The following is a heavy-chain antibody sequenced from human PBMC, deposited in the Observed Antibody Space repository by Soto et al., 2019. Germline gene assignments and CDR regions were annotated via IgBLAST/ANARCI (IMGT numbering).Heavy chain of an antibody. J-gene: IGHJ3*02. CDR3: ARDHGYDILTGYLPNYDAFDI. V-gene: IGHV4-4*02. CDR1: GGSISSSNW. D-gene: IGHD3-9*01. Sequence: SETLSLTCAVSGGSISSSNWWSWVRQPPGKGLEWIGEIYYSGSTNYNPSLKSRVTISVDTSKNQFSLKLSSVTAADTAVYYCARDHGYDILTGYLPNYDAFDIWGQGTMVTVSS. CDR2: IYYSGST.